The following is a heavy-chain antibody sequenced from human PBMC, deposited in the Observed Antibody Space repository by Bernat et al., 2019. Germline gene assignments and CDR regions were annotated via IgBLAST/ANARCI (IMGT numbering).Heavy chain of an antibody. CDR3: TTSSGWYSGLDY. V-gene: IGHV3-15*07. Sequence: EVQLVESGGGLVKPGGSLRLSCVASGFTFSNAWMNWVRQAPGKGLEWVGRIKSKTDGGTTDYAAPVKGRFTISRDDSKNTLYLQMNSLKTEDTAVYYCTTSSGWYSGLDYWGQGTLVTVSS. D-gene: IGHD6-19*01. J-gene: IGHJ4*02. CDR1: GFTFSNAW. CDR2: IKSKTDGGTT.